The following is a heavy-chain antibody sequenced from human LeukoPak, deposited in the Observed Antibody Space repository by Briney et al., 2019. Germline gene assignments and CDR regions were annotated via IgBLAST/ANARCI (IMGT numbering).Heavy chain of an antibody. D-gene: IGHD3-10*01. J-gene: IGHJ5*02. CDR3: AREGLLWFGELFPSENWFDP. Sequence: PSETLSLTCTVSGGSISSSSYYWGWIRQPPGKGLEWIGSIYYSGSTYYNPSLKSRVTISVDTSKNQFSLKLSSVTAADTAVYYCAREGLLWFGELFPSENWFDPWGQGTLVTVSS. V-gene: IGHV4-39*02. CDR2: IYYSGST. CDR1: GGSISSSSYY.